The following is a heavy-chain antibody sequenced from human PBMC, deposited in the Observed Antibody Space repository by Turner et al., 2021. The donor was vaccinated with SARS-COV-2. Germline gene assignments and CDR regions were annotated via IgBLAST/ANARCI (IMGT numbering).Heavy chain of an antibody. V-gene: IGHV3-53*01. D-gene: IGHD2-15*01. J-gene: IGHJ4*02. Sequence: EVQLVEPGGGLIQPGGSLRLSCAASGFTVSSNYMSWVRQAPGKGLEWVSVIYSGGSTFYADSVKGRFTISRDNSKNTLYLQMNSLRAEDTAVYYCARDLGGLRFDYWGQGTLVTVSS. CDR1: GFTVSSNY. CDR2: IYSGGST. CDR3: ARDLGGLRFDY.